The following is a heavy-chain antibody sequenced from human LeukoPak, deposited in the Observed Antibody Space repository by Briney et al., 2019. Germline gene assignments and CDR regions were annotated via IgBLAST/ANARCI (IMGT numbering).Heavy chain of an antibody. Sequence: AGSLRLSCAASGFTFSSYAMSWVRQAPGKGLEWVSAISGSGGSTYYADSVKGRFTISRDNSKNTLYLQMNSLRAEDTAVYYCAKGPYCSSTSCSPDYWGQGTLVTVSS. CDR3: AKGPYCSSTSCSPDY. J-gene: IGHJ4*02. V-gene: IGHV3-23*01. CDR1: GFTFSSYA. D-gene: IGHD2-2*01. CDR2: ISGSGGST.